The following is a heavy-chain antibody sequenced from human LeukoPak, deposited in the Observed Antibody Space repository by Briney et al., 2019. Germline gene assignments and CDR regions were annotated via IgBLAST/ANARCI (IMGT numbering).Heavy chain of an antibody. J-gene: IGHJ4*02. CDR2: IWFDGSVK. V-gene: IGHV3-33*06. Sequence: PAGGSLRLSCAVSGFRVSDYYMSWVRQAPGKGLEWVAAIWFDGSVKHYSDAVKGRFTISRDNSLDTLYLQMNSLRVEDTAMYYCAKDTAIQFLEPAFWGQGTLVTVSS. D-gene: IGHD3-3*01. CDR1: GFRVSDYY. CDR3: AKDTAIQFLEPAF.